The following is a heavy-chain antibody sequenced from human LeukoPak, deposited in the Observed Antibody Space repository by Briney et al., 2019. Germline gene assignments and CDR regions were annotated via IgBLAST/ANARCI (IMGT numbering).Heavy chain of an antibody. CDR2: IYYSGST. V-gene: IGHV4-59*01. CDR1: GGSISSYY. J-gene: IGHJ3*02. D-gene: IGHD1-26*01. CDR3: ASLERSGSSGAFDI. Sequence: KPSETLSLTCTVSGGSISSYYWSWIRQPPGKGLEWIGYIYYSGSTNYNPSLKSRVTISVDTSKNQFSLKLSSVTAADTAVYYCASLERSGSSGAFDIWGQGTMVTVSS.